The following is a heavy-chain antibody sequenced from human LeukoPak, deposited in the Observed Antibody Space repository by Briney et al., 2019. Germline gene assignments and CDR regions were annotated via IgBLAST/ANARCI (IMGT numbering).Heavy chain of an antibody. CDR2: IYYSGST. CDR1: GGSISSSSYY. V-gene: IGHV4-39*07. J-gene: IGHJ4*02. CDR3: AKAHPNRDDFWGCYYTQRGYYFDY. D-gene: IGHD3-3*01. Sequence: SETLSLTCTVSGGSISSSSYYWGWIRQPPGKGLEWIGSIYYSGSTYYNPSLKSRVTISVDTSKNQFSLKLSSVTAADTAVYYRAKAHPNRDDFWGCYYTQRGYYFDYWGQGTLVTVSS.